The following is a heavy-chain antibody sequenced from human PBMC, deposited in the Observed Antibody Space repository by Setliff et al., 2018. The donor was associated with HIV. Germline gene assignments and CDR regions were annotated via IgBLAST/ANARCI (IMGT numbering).Heavy chain of an antibody. Sequence: SVKVSCKASGGIINTYGMNWVRQAPGQGLEWMGGIIPIARAPNYAQKFQDRVTITADESTTTVYMEVRSLKSEDTALYYCARGPLYGYDRGYFDYWGQGTLVTVSS. J-gene: IGHJ4*02. CDR3: ARGPLYGYDRGYFDY. D-gene: IGHD5-12*01. V-gene: IGHV1-69*13. CDR2: IIPIARAP. CDR1: GGIINTYG.